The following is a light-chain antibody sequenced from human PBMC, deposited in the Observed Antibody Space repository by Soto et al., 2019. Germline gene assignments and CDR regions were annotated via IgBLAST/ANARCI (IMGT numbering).Light chain of an antibody. Sequence: QSVLTQPPSASGTPGQRVTISCSGSSSNIGSNYVYWYQQLPGTAPKLLIYRNNQRPSGVPDRFSGSKSGTSASLAISGLRSEDEADYYCSALVVSLSGPVFGGGPQVTVL. CDR1: SSNIGSNY. J-gene: IGLJ2*01. V-gene: IGLV1-47*01. CDR2: RNN. CDR3: SALVVSLSGPV.